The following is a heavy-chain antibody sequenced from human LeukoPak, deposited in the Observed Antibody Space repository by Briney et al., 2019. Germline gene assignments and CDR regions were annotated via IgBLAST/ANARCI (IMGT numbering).Heavy chain of an antibody. CDR1: GFTLSSSA. CDR3: ARGYDFGDDPGY. CDR2: ISGGGGYT. Sequence: GGSLRLSCAASGFTLSSSAMNWVRQAPGKGLEWVSGISGGGGYTYYAASVKGRFTASKANSKTTLYLQLNSLTAQATAVYYCARGYDFGDDPGYWGERPLVTVSS. D-gene: IGHD4-17*01. V-gene: IGHV3-23*01. J-gene: IGHJ4*02.